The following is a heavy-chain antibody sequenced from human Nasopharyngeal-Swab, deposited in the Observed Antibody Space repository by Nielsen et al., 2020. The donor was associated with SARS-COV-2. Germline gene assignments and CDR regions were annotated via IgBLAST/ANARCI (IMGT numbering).Heavy chain of an antibody. CDR3: ARAVVWVGAAPSAVWGYFDY. D-gene: IGHD2-15*01. Sequence: WLRQPPGKGLEWIGYTYYSGSTYYNPSLKSRVTISVDTSKNQFSLKLSSVTAADTAVYYCARAVVWVGAAPSAVWGYFDYWGQGTLVTVSS. CDR2: TYYSGST. J-gene: IGHJ4*02. V-gene: IGHV4-30-4*01.